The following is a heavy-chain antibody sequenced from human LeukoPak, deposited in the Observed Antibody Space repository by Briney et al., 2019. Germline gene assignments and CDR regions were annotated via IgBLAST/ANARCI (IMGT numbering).Heavy chain of an antibody. Sequence: SETLSLTCTVSGVSISSYYWSWLRQPPGKGLQWLGNIYYSGSTNYNPSLKSRVTISVDTSKNQFSLKLSSVTAADTAVYYCARSITGTTFYYYGMDVWGKGTTVTVSS. J-gene: IGHJ6*04. CDR3: ARSITGTTFYYYGMDV. CDR1: GVSISSYY. V-gene: IGHV4-59*01. D-gene: IGHD1-20*01. CDR2: IYYSGST.